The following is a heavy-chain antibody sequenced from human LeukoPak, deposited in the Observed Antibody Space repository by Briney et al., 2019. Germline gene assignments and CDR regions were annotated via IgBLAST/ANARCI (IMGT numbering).Heavy chain of an antibody. CDR3: ARVRRGYSGSYYEIDY. CDR2: ISAYNGNT. J-gene: IGHJ4*02. CDR1: GYTFTSYG. V-gene: IGHV1-18*01. D-gene: IGHD1-26*01. Sequence: ASVKVSCKASGYTFTSYGISWVRQAPGQGLEWMGWISAYNGNTNYAQELQGRVTMTTDTSTSTAYMELRSLRSDDTAVYYCARVRRGYSGSYYEIDYWGQGTLVTVSS.